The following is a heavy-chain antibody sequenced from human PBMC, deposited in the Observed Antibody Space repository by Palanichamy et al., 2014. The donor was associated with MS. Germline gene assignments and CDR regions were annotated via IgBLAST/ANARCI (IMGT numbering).Heavy chain of an antibody. V-gene: IGHV4-34*01. D-gene: IGHD6-19*01. CDR3: ARVRIAVSHYYAMDV. Sequence: QVRLQQWGAGLLKPSETLSLTCAVSGGSLSDYYWSWIRQPPGKGLEWIGEINHSGSTNYNPSLKGRVTISVDTSKNQFSLKLSSVTAADTATYYCARVRIAVSHYYAMDVWGQGTTVTVSS. CDR2: INHSGST. CDR1: GGSLSDYY. J-gene: IGHJ6*02.